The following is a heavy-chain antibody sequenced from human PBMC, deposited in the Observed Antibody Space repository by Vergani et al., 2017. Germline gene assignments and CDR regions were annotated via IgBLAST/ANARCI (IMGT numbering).Heavy chain of an antibody. CDR3: ARGRGGGSYQDPIAFDY. Sequence: QVQLVQSGAEVKKPGASVTVSCKASGYTFTGYYMHWVRQAPGQGLEWMGWINPNSGGTNYAQKFQGRVTMTRDTSISTAYMELSRLRSDDTAVYYCARGRGGGSYQDPIAFDYWGQGTLVTVSS. CDR1: GYTFTGYY. D-gene: IGHD1-26*01. J-gene: IGHJ4*02. V-gene: IGHV1-2*02. CDR2: INPNSGGT.